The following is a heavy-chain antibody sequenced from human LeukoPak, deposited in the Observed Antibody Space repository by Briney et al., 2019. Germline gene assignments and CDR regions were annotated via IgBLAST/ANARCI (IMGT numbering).Heavy chain of an antibody. CDR3: ARALWFGELVY. Sequence: SETLSLTCTVSGGSISSGSYYWSWIRQPAGKGLEWIGRIYTSGSTNYNPSLKSRVTISVDTSKNQFSLKLSSVTAADTAVYYCARALWFGELVYWGQGTLVTVSS. CDR2: IYTSGST. J-gene: IGHJ4*02. CDR1: GGSISSGSYY. D-gene: IGHD3-10*01. V-gene: IGHV4-61*02.